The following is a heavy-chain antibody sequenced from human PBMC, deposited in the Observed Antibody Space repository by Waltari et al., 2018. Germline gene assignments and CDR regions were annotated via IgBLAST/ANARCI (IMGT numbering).Heavy chain of an antibody. CDR2: IMQDGSSK. CDR3: ARVKWLVRDLDY. CDR1: GFTFSSYW. V-gene: IGHV3-7*01. J-gene: IGHJ4*01. D-gene: IGHD6-19*01. Sequence: EVQLVESGGGLVEPGGSLRLSCAAAGFTFSSYWMSWVRQDPGNGLEWVANIMQDGSSKYYVDSVKGRFTISIDNTKNSLYLQMNRLRAEDTAVYYCARVKWLVRDLDYWGHGTLVTVSS.